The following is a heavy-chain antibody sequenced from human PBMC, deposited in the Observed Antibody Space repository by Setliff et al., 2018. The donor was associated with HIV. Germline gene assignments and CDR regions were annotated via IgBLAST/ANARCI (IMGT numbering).Heavy chain of an antibody. J-gene: IGHJ3*02. Sequence: SLTCPVSGGSISSSSYYWGWIRQPPGKGLEWIGSIYYSGSTYYNPSLKSRVTILVYTSKNQFSLKLSSVTAADTAVYYCARDYRRSFDIWGHGTMVTVPS. CDR3: ARDYRRSFDI. CDR2: IYYSGST. CDR1: GGSISSSSYY. V-gene: IGHV4-39*07.